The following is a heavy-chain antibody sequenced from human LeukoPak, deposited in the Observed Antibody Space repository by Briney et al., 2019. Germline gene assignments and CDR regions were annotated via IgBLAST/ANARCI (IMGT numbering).Heavy chain of an antibody. CDR2: IYHSGST. CDR1: GGSISSSNW. Sequence: SETLSLTCVVSGGSISSSNWWSWVRQPPGKGLEWIGEIYHSGSTNYNPSLKSRVTISVDKSKNQFSLKLSSVTAADTAVYYCARVRGYGERYYYYGMDVWGKGTTVTVSS. J-gene: IGHJ6*04. D-gene: IGHD5-18*01. V-gene: IGHV4-4*02. CDR3: ARVRGYGERYYYYGMDV.